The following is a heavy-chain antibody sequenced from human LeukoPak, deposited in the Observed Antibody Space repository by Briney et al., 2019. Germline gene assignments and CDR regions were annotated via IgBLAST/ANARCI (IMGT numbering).Heavy chain of an antibody. CDR1: GGTFSSYA. CDR3: ARVYDSSGYYGFDP. J-gene: IGHJ5*02. D-gene: IGHD3-22*01. CDR2: IIPIFGTA. V-gene: IGHV1-69*13. Sequence: SVNVSCTASGGTFSSYAISWVRQAPGQGLEWMGGIIPIFGTANYAQKFQGRVTITADESTSTAYMELSSLRSEDTAVYYCARVYDSSGYYGFDPWGQGTLVTVSS.